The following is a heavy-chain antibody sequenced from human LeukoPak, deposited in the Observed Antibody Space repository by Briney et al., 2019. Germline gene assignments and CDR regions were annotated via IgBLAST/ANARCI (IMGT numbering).Heavy chain of an antibody. CDR2: INPNSGNT. CDR3: ATVAATEISDAFDI. Sequence: ASVKVSCKASGYTFTTYDINWVRQATGQGLQWMGWINPNSGNTGYAQKFQGRVTITRNTSISTAYMELRSLRSEDTAVYYCATVAATEISDAFDIWGQGQMVTVSS. D-gene: IGHD1-14*01. CDR1: GYTFTTYD. J-gene: IGHJ3*02. V-gene: IGHV1-8*03.